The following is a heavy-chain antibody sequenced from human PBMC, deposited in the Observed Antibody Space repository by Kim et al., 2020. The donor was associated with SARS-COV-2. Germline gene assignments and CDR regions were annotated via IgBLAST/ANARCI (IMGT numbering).Heavy chain of an antibody. CDR3: AKRDEGYSYGYGYFDY. CDR1: GFTFSSYA. CDR2: ISGSGGST. D-gene: IGHD5-18*01. V-gene: IGHV3-23*01. J-gene: IGHJ4*02. Sequence: GGSLRLSCAASGFTFSSYAMSWVRQAPGKGLEWVSAISGSGGSTYYADSVKGRFTISGDNSKNTLYLQMNSLRAEDTAVYYCAKRDEGYSYGYGYFDYWGQGTLVTVSS.